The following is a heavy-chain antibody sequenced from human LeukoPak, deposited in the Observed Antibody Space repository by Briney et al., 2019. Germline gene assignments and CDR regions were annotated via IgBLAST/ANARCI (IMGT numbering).Heavy chain of an antibody. V-gene: IGHV4-59*01. CDR3: ARARITMVRGVIHPDWFDP. J-gene: IGHJ5*02. D-gene: IGHD3-10*01. Sequence: SETLSLTCTVSGGSISSYYWSWIRQPPGKGLEWIGYIYYSGSTNYNPSLKSRVTISVDTSKNQFSLKLSSVTAADTAVYYCARARITMVRGVIHPDWFDPWGQGTLVIVSS. CDR1: GGSISSYY. CDR2: IYYSGST.